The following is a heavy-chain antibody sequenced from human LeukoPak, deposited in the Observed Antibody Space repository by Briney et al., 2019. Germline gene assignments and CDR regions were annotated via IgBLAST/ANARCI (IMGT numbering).Heavy chain of an antibody. Sequence: GASVKVSCKASGHTFTAYYMFWVRQAPGQGLEWMGWINPNSGGTNYAPKFQGRVTMTRDTSISTAYMELSGLTSDDTAVYSCATYYSDTSARDWGQGTLVTVSS. J-gene: IGHJ4*02. D-gene: IGHD3-22*01. V-gene: IGHV1-2*02. CDR2: INPNSGGT. CDR3: ATYYSDTSARD. CDR1: GHTFTAYY.